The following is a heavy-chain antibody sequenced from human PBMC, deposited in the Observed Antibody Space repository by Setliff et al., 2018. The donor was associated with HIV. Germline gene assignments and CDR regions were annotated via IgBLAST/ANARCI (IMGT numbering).Heavy chain of an antibody. CDR3: ARRGDFFYYAMDV. V-gene: IGHV4-39*01. J-gene: IGHJ6*02. Sequence: SETLSLTCSVSGGSIDNNKYYWTWIRQPPGKGLEWTGSIYHTGRTYYNRSLESRLTISIDTSKNQFSLKLSSVTAADTAVYYCARRGDFFYYAMDVWGQGTTVTVSS. CDR1: GGSIDNNKYY. CDR2: IYHTGRT.